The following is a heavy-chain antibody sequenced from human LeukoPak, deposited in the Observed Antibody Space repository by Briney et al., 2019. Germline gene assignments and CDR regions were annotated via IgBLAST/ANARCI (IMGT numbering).Heavy chain of an antibody. J-gene: IGHJ3*02. V-gene: IGHV3-74*01. D-gene: IGHD3-22*01. CDR2: INSDGSGT. Sequence: SGGSLRLSCAASGFTFSTYWMHWVRQAPGKGLVWVSRINSDGSGTSYADSVKGRFTISRDNAKNTLYPQMNSLRAEDTAVYYCASYYYDNGGYWDAFDIWGQGTMVTVSS. CDR3: ASYYYDNGGYWDAFDI. CDR1: GFTFSTYW.